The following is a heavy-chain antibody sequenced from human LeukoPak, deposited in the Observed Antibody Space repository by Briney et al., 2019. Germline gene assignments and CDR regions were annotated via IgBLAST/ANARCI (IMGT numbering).Heavy chain of an antibody. Sequence: SETLSLTCTVSGGSISSSSYYWGWIRQPPGKGLEWIGSIYYSGSTYYNPSLKSRVTISVDTSKNQFSLKLSSVTAADTAVYYCARVPEVAYYYMDVWGKGTTVTVSS. J-gene: IGHJ6*03. CDR2: IYYSGST. D-gene: IGHD1-14*01. CDR1: GGSISSSSYY. CDR3: ARVPEVAYYYMDV. V-gene: IGHV4-39*07.